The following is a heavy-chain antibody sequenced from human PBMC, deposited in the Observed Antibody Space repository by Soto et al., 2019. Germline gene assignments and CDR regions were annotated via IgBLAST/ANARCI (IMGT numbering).Heavy chain of an antibody. CDR3: AKAVPLLRNLNNWFDP. CDR1: GYMFATYW. D-gene: IGHD3-22*01. J-gene: IGHJ5*02. CDR2: MDPSDSYT. Sequence: PGESLKISCKISGYMFATYWISWVRQMPGKGLEWMGKMDPSDSYTRYSPAFEGHVTFSVDKSIDTAYLQWSSLKASDTAIYYCAKAVPLLRNLNNWFDPWGQGTLVTVSS. V-gene: IGHV5-10-1*01.